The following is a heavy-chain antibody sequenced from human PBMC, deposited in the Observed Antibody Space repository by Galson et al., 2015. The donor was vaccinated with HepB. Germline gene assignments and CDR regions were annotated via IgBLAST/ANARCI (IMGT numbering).Heavy chain of an antibody. CDR2: ISTYNGNT. J-gene: IGHJ4*02. CDR3: ARGRSVYYDILTGYDY. Sequence: SVKVSCKASGYTFPSYGISWVRQAPGQGLEWMGWISTYNGNTNYAQNPQGRVTMTTDTSTSTAYMELRSLRSDDTAVYYCARGRSVYYDILTGYDYWGQGTLVTVSS. V-gene: IGHV1-18*04. D-gene: IGHD3-9*01. CDR1: GYTFPSYG.